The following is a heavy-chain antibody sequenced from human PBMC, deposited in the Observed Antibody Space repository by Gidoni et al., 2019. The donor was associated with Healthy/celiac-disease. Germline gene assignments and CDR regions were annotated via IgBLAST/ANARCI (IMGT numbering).Heavy chain of an antibody. CDR1: GYTFTGYY. CDR3: ASQNYGSVDY. CDR2: INPNSGGT. J-gene: IGHJ4*02. Sequence: QVQLVQSGATLKTPVASVKVSSKASGYTFTGYYMHWVRQAPGQGLECMGRINPNSGGTNYAQKFQGRVTMTRDTSISTAYMELSRLRSDDTAVYYCASQNYGSVDYWGQGTLVTVSS. D-gene: IGHD4-17*01. V-gene: IGHV1-2*06.